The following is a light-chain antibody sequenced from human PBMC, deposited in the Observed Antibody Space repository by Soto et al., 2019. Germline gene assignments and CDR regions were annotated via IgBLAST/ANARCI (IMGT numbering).Light chain of an antibody. V-gene: IGKV3-20*01. CDR3: QQYGSSPIT. CDR1: QSVTSSD. J-gene: IGKJ5*01. CDR2: GIS. Sequence: EIVLTQSPGTLSLSLGESATLSCRASQSVTSSDLAWYQRKPGQAPRLLIYGISTRATGIPDKFSGSGSGADFTLTVSTLEPEDFAVYYCQQYGSSPITFGQGTRLEIK.